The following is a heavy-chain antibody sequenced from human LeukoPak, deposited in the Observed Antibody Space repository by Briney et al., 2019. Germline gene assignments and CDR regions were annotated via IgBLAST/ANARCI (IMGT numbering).Heavy chain of an antibody. CDR1: GFTFRSYG. D-gene: IGHD6-6*01. J-gene: IGHJ4*02. CDR2: ISYDGSDK. Sequence: PGGSLRLSCAASGFTFRSYGIHWVRQAPGKGLEWVALISYDGSDKFFADSARGRFTISRDNSKNTLYLQMNSLRAEDTAVYYCAKDLATKYTLDYWGQGTLVTASS. V-gene: IGHV3-30*18. CDR3: AKDLATKYTLDY.